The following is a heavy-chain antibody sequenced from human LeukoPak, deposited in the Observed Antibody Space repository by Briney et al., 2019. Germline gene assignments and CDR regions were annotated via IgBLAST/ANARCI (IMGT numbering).Heavy chain of an antibody. CDR1: GYTLTSYD. CDR2: MNPNSGNT. Sequence: ASVKVSCKASGYTLTSYDINWVRQATGQGLEWMGWMNPNSGNTGYAQKFQGRVTMTRNTSISTAYMELSSLRSEDTAVYYCARASRIHVLRFLEWLSYWGQGTLVTVSS. V-gene: IGHV1-8*01. J-gene: IGHJ4*02. CDR3: ARASRIHVLRFLEWLSY. D-gene: IGHD3-3*01.